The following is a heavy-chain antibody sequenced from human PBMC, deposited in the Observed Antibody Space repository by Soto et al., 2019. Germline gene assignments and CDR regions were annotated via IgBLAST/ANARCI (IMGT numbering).Heavy chain of an antibody. CDR3: AMWAGSNSNWYGPFDY. D-gene: IGHD6-13*01. CDR1: GFTFSKFV. J-gene: IGHJ4*02. CDR2: ITGSGDGT. V-gene: IGHV3-23*01. Sequence: GGSLRLSCAGSGFTFSKFVMSWVRQAPGKGLEWVSAITGSGDGTHYADSVRGRFTISRDNSKNTLFLQMNSLRVEDTAVYYCAMWAGSNSNWYGPFDYWGQVTPVTVSS.